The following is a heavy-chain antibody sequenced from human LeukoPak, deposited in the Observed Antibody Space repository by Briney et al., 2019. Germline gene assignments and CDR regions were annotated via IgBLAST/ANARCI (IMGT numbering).Heavy chain of an antibody. CDR2: IWSDRTNK. V-gene: IGHV3-33*06. CDR1: GFTFSSYG. J-gene: IGHJ4*02. CDR3: AKDQSSSWYSAADY. Sequence: AGSLRLSCAASGFTFSSYGMHWVRQAPGKGLEWVAVIWSDRTNKYYADSVKGRFTISRDNSKNTLYLQMNSLRAEDTAVYYCAKDQSSSWYSAADYWGQGTLVLVSS. D-gene: IGHD6-13*01.